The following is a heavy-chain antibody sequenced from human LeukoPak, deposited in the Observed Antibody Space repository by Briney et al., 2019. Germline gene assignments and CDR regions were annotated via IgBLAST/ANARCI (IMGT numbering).Heavy chain of an antibody. CDR1: GGSISSGGYY. D-gene: IGHD3-22*01. V-gene: IGHV4-30-4*08. CDR2: IYYSGST. J-gene: IGHJ6*02. CDR3: AREPMTYYYDSRNGMDV. Sequence: SQTLSLTCTVSGGSISSGGYYWSWIRQHPGKGLEWIGYIYYSGSTYYNPSLKSRVTISVDTSKNQFSLKLSSVTAADTAVYYCAREPMTYYYDSRNGMDVWGQGTTVTVSS.